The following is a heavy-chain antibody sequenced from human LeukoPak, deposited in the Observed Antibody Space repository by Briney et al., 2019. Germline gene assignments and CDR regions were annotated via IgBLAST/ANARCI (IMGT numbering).Heavy chain of an antibody. V-gene: IGHV4-30-4*08. CDR1: GGSISSGDYY. CDR3: ARTLYDSSGYLDAFDN. CDR2: IYYSGST. J-gene: IGHJ3*02. Sequence: SETLSLTXTVSGGSISSGDYYWSWIRQPPGKGLEWIGYIYYSGSTYYNPSLKSRITISVDTSKNQFSLKLSSVTAADAAVYYCARTLYDSSGYLDAFDNWGQGTMVTVSS. D-gene: IGHD3-22*01.